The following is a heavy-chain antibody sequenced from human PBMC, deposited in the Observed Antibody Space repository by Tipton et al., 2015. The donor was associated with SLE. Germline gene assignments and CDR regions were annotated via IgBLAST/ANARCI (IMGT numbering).Heavy chain of an antibody. CDR2: IRSRTYGATT. J-gene: IGHJ4*02. D-gene: IGHD3-10*01. CDR1: GFTFSHYG. Sequence: SLRLSCTGSGFTFSHYGMTWVRQAPGKGLEWVGFIRSRTYGATTDCAASVKGRFTISRDDSKSIAYLQMDSLKIEDSAVYHCTTTRTSGTYSTGPLGYWGQGTLVTVSS. CDR3: TTTRTSGTYSTGPLGY. V-gene: IGHV3-49*04.